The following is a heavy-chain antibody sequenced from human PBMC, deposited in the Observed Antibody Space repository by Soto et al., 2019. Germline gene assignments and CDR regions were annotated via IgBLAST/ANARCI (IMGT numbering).Heavy chain of an antibody. CDR1: GYTFTCYG. J-gene: IGHJ6*02. CDR3: ARYQFGIQLLRRFYYYGMDV. Sequence: ASVKVSCKASGYTFTCYGVSWVRQAPGQGLEWMGWISAYNGNTNYAQKLQGRVTMTTDTSTSTAYMELRSLRSDDTAVYYCARYQFGIQLLRRFYYYGMDVWGQATTVTVSS. CDR2: ISAYNGNT. D-gene: IGHD5-18*01. V-gene: IGHV1-18*01.